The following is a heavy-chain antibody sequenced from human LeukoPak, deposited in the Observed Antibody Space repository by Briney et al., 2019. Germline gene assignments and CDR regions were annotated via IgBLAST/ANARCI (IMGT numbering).Heavy chain of an antibody. CDR2: IYPGDSDT. J-gene: IGHJ4*02. V-gene: IGHV5-51*01. Sequence: GESLKISFKGSGYSFTSYWIGWVREMPGKGLELMWIIYPGDSDTRYSPSFQGQVTISADKSISTAYLQWSSLKASDTAMYYCARPASTPPAYFDYWGQGTLVTVSS. D-gene: IGHD5/OR15-5a*01. CDR3: ARPASTPPAYFDY. CDR1: GYSFTSYW.